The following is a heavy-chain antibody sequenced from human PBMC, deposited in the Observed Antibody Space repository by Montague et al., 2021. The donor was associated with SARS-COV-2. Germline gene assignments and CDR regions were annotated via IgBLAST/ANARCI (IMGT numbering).Heavy chain of an antibody. CDR1: GGSISSSSYY. D-gene: IGHD3-3*01. V-gene: IGHV4-39*01. CDR3: AGLGSQRITIFGVVNHNWFDA. Sequence: SETLSLTCTVSGGSISSSSYYWGWIRQPPGKGLEWIGSIYYSGSTYYNPSLKSRVTISVDTSKNQFSLKLSSVTAADTAVYYCAGLGSQRITIFGVVNHNWFDAWGQGTLVTVSS. J-gene: IGHJ5*02. CDR2: IYYSGST.